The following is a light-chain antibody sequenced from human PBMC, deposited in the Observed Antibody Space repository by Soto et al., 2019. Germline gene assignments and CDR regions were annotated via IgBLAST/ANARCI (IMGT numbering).Light chain of an antibody. V-gene: IGLV2-18*01. CDR1: STDFVTYNR. CDR3: SLYSSENSYV. CDR2: EAS. J-gene: IGLJ1*01. Sequence: LTQPPSVSGSPGQSVTISCTGTSTDFVTYNRVSWYQQPPGTAPKLIVYEASNRPSGVPDRFSGSKSGNTASLTISGLQAADDVDYYCSLYSSENSYVFGTGTKV.